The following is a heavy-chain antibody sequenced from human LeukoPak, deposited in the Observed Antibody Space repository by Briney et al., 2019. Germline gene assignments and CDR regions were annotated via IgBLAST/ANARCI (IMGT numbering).Heavy chain of an antibody. D-gene: IGHD1-1*01. Sequence: GGSLRLSCAASGFTFSSYAMSWVRQAPGKGLEWVSVISGSGGSTYYADSVKGRFTISRDNSKNTLYLQMNSLRAEDTAVYYCAKIGGIAYNWNDDWFDPWGQGTLVTVSS. CDR3: AKIGGIAYNWNDDWFDP. CDR2: ISGSGGST. J-gene: IGHJ5*02. V-gene: IGHV3-23*01. CDR1: GFTFSSYA.